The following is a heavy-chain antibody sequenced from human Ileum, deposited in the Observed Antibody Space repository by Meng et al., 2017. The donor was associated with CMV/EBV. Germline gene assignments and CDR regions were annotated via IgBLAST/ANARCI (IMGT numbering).Heavy chain of an antibody. V-gene: IGHV3-23*01. CDR1: GFTFNNYA. D-gene: IGHD6-19*01. CDR3: AKYLSSGWVSVFDI. Sequence: EVQLLESGGGLVQPGGSLRPSCAASGFTFNNYAMTWVRQTPGEGLEWVSTIGGSGGDTYYAESVKGRFTISRANSRNTLYLQMDLLRAEDTAIYYCAKYLSSGWVSVFDIWGQGTMVTVSS. J-gene: IGHJ3*02. CDR2: IGGSGGDT.